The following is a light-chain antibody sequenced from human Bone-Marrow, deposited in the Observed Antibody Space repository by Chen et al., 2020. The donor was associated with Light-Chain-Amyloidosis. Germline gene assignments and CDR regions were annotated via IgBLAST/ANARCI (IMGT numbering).Light chain of an antibody. Sequence: QAVLTQPSSLSASPGASASLTCTLRSGINVGAYRIYWFQQKPGSPPQYLLRYKSDSDRKQGSGVPSRLSGSTDTSANAGILLISGLQSEDDAGYYCLIWHSGAWVFGGGTKLSVL. CDR2: YKSDSDR. V-gene: IGLV5-45*02. CDR3: LIWHSGAWV. CDR1: SGINVGAYR. J-gene: IGLJ3*02.